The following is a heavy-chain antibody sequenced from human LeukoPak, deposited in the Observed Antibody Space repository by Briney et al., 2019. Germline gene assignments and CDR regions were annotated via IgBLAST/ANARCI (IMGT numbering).Heavy chain of an antibody. CDR2: INPNVGRT. J-gene: IGHJ5*02. D-gene: IGHD6-13*01. CDR3: ARTREYSSSWYFPPFDP. V-gene: IGHV1-2*02. CDR1: GYTFTGYY. Sequence: ASVKVSCKASGYTFTGYYMNWVRQAPGQGLEWMGWINPNVGRTNYAQNFQGRVTMTTDPSIGTAYMELNSLTPNDTSVYYCARTREYSSSWYFPPFDPWGQGTLVTVSS.